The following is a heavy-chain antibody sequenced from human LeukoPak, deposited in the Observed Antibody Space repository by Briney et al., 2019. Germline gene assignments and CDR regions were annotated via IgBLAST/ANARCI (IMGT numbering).Heavy chain of an antibody. D-gene: IGHD4-17*01. J-gene: IGHJ4*02. V-gene: IGHV3-30-3*01. Sequence: GRSLRLSCAASGFTFSSYAMHWVRQAPGKGLEWVAVISYDGSNKYYADSVKGRFTISRDNSKNTLYLQMNSLRAEDTAVYYCARGLHPGYGDYVGSDYWGQGTLVTVSS. CDR1: GFTFSSYA. CDR3: ARGLHPGYGDYVGSDY. CDR2: ISYDGSNK.